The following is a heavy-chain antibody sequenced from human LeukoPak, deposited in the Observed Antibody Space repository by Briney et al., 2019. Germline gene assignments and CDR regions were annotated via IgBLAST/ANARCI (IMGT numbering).Heavy chain of an antibody. D-gene: IGHD6-13*01. CDR1: GFTFSNAC. J-gene: IGHJ4*02. Sequence: PGGSLRHSCAASGFTFSNACMSWVRQAPGKGLEWVGRIKRKSDGGTTEYAAPVKGRFSISRDDSKNMLYLEVNSLRTEDTAVYFCSTYSSSWYVFDYWGQGTLVTVSS. CDR3: STYSSSWYVFDY. V-gene: IGHV3-15*01. CDR2: IKRKSDGGTT.